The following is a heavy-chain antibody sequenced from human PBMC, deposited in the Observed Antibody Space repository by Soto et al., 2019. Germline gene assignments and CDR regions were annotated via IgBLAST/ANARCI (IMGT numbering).Heavy chain of an antibody. D-gene: IGHD4-17*01. J-gene: IGHJ4*02. CDR1: GGSISRSSYY. Sequence: QLQLQESGPGLVKPSETLSHTCTVSGGSISRSSYYWGWIRQPPGKGLEWIGSIYYSGSTYYNPSLKSRVTISVDTSKNQFSLKLSSVTAADTAVYYCARHDYGGFGLWGQGTLVTVSS. V-gene: IGHV4-39*01. CDR2: IYYSGST. CDR3: ARHDYGGFGL.